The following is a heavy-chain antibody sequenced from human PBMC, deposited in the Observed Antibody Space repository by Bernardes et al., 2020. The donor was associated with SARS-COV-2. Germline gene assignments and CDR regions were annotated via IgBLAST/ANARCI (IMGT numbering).Heavy chain of an antibody. CDR1: GYTFTSYG. V-gene: IGHV1-18*01. D-gene: IGHD5-18*01. CDR3: ATVVGYGYGGGWFDP. J-gene: IGHJ5*02. CDR2: ISGDEGNT. Sequence: ASVKVSCKASGYTFTSYGISWVRQAPGQGLEWMGWISGDEGNTNYAHKFHGRVTMTTDTSTSTAHMELRSLRSDDTAVYYFATVVGYGYGGGWFDPWGQGTLVTVSS.